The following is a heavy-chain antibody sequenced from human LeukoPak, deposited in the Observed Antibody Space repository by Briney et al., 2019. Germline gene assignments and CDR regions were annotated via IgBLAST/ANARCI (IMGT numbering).Heavy chain of an antibody. D-gene: IGHD6-19*01. Sequence: GGSLRLSCAASGFTFSSYAMHWVRQAPGKGLEWVAVISYDGSNKYYADSVKGRFTISRDNSKNTLYLQMNSLRAEDTAVYYCARERYSSGQYYFDYWGQGTLVTVSS. V-gene: IGHV3-30*04. CDR3: ARERYSSGQYYFDY. J-gene: IGHJ4*02. CDR2: ISYDGSNK. CDR1: GFTFSSYA.